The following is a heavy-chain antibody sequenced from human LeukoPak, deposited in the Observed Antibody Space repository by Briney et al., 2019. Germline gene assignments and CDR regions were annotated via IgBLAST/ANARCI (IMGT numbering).Heavy chain of an antibody. CDR3: AKDIGYDSSFGFEY. Sequence: QPGGSLRLSCAVSGFTFSSYAMSWVRHAPGKGLECVSAVSGSGSNTHSADSVKGRFTISRDNPKNTLYLHMNSLRAEDTAVYYCAKDIGYDSSFGFEYGGQGTLVTVSS. CDR2: VSGSGSNT. CDR1: GFTFSSYA. V-gene: IGHV3-23*01. J-gene: IGHJ4*02. D-gene: IGHD3-22*01.